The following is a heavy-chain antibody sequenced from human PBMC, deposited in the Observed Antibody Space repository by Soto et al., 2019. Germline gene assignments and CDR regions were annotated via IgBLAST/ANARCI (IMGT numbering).Heavy chain of an antibody. CDR1: GGTFSSYT. D-gene: IGHD6-6*01. J-gene: IGHJ4*02. Sequence: GASVKVSCKASGGTFSSYTISWVRQAPGQGLEWMGRIIPILGIANYAQKFQGRVTITADKSTSTAYMELSSLRSEDTAVYYCASLRSEYSSSFDYWGQGTLVTVSS. V-gene: IGHV1-69*02. CDR3: ASLRSEYSSSFDY. CDR2: IIPILGIA.